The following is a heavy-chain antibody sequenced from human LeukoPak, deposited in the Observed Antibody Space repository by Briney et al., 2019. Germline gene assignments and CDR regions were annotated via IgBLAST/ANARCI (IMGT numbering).Heavy chain of an antibody. Sequence: GGSLRLSCAASGFTFSNYAMSWVRQAPGKGLEWVSGVSGSGGATFYADSVKGRFTVSRDNAKSTVFLQMNSLRPEDSAVYYCAKIVVPAAYYFYGMDVWGQGTTVTVSS. CDR1: GFTFSNYA. V-gene: IGHV3-23*01. J-gene: IGHJ6*02. D-gene: IGHD2-2*01. CDR2: VSGSGGAT. CDR3: AKIVVPAAYYFYGMDV.